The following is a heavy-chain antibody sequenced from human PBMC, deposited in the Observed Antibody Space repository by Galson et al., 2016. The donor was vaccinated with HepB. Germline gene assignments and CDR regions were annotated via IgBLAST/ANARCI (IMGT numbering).Heavy chain of an antibody. CDR3: ARDTRNYYYGMDV. V-gene: IGHV4-4*02. CDR1: GGSISSTNW. CDR2: IYHSGST. J-gene: IGHJ6*02. Sequence: SETLSLTCAVSGGSISSTNWRSWVRQPPGKGLEWIGEIYHSGSTTYNPSLKSRVTISVDKTRNHFSLRLISVTAADTAVYYCARDTRNYYYGMDVWGQGTTVIVSS.